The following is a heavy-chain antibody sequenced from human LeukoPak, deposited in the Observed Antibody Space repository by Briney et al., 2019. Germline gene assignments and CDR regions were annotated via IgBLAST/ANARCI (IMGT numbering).Heavy chain of an antibody. Sequence: ASVKVSCKASGYTFTSYGISWVRQAPGQGLEWMGWISAYNGNTNYAQKFQGRVTITADKSTSTAYMELSSLRSEDTAVYYCARGDAYGGNPHYWGQGTLVTVSS. J-gene: IGHJ4*02. CDR1: GYTFTSYG. D-gene: IGHD4-23*01. V-gene: IGHV1-18*01. CDR2: ISAYNGNT. CDR3: ARGDAYGGNPHY.